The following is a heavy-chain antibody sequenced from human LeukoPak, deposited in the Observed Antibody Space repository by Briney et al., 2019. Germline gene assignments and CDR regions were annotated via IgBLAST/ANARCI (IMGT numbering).Heavy chain of an antibody. D-gene: IGHD6-25*01. J-gene: IGHJ4*02. CDR3: VRGPHIAATSY. V-gene: IGHV3-7*03. CDR2: IKQDGSEK. CDR1: GFIFNTYW. Sequence: GGSLRLSCAASGFIFNTYWMTWVRQTPGKGLEWVANIKQDGSEKQYVDSVKGRFAISRDNAKKSLYLQINTLRAEDTAVYYCVRGPHIAATSYWGQGTLVTVSS.